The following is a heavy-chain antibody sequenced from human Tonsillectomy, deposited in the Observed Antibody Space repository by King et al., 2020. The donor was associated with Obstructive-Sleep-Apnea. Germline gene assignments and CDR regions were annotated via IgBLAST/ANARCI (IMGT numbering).Heavy chain of an antibody. CDR1: GGSISSYY. CDR2: IYYSGST. D-gene: IGHD3-22*01. CDR3: ARHYYVSSGYYSAFDY. V-gene: IGHV4-59*08. Sequence: QLQESGPGLVKPSETLSLTCTVSGGSISSYYWSWIRQPPGKGLEWIGYIYYSGSTNYNPSLKSRVTISVDTTKNQYSLKLSSVTAADTAVYSCARHYYVSSGYYSAFDYWGQGTLVTVSS. J-gene: IGHJ4*02.